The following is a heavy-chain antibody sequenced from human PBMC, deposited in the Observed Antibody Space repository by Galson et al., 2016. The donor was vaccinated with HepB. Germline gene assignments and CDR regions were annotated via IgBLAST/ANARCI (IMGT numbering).Heavy chain of an antibody. Sequence: SLRLSCAASGFFFSGRAMSWVRQAPGKGLEWVSGINRYGATTGYAASVKGRFTISRDNSNNTLYLQMNSLAPEDTAVYSCARDDYSGGRGSPDYRGQGTLVTVSS. D-gene: IGHD4/OR15-4a*01. CDR2: INRYGATT. CDR1: GFFFSGRA. V-gene: IGHV3-23*01. J-gene: IGHJ4*02. CDR3: ARDDYSGGRGSPDY.